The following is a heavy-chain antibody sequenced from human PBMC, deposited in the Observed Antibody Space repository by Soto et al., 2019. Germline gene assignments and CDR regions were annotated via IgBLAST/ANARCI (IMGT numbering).Heavy chain of an antibody. CDR3: SRRIVATDTFAY. CDR2: IYYAGST. D-gene: IGHD5-12*01. V-gene: IGHV4-59*08. Sequence: PWETLAITSTVSGGSMIRYYWSWIRQPPGRGLEWIGFIYYAGSTKYNPSLNSRVTISVDTSKNQFSLTVTSVTAAGTAVYYCSRRIVATDTFAYRGRRTLV. J-gene: IGHJ2*01. CDR1: GGSMIRYY.